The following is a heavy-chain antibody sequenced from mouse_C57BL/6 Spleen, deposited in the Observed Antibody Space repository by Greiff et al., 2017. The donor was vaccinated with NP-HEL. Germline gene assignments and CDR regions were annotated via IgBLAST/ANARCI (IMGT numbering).Heavy chain of an antibody. J-gene: IGHJ4*01. D-gene: IGHD2-1*01. CDR2: IHPNSGST. CDR3: ARSYYGNYRDAMDY. CDR1: GYTFTSYW. Sequence: QVQLQQPGAELVKPGASVKLSCKASGYTFTSYWMHWVKQRPGQGLEWIGMIHPNSGSTNYDEKFKSKATLTVDKSSSTAYMQLSSLTSEDSAVYYCARSYYGNYRDAMDYWGQGTSVTVSS. V-gene: IGHV1-64*01.